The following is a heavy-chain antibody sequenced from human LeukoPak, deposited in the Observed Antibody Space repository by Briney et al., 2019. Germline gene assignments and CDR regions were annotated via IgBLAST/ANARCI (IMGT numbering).Heavy chain of an antibody. D-gene: IGHD1-26*01. Sequence: GGSLRLSCAASGFTFSSYSMNWVRQAPGKGLEWVSSISSSSYIYYADSVKGRFTISRDNAKNSLYLQMNSLRAEDTAVYYCARASGSYYLRFDYWGQGTLVTVSS. CDR3: ARASGSYYLRFDY. J-gene: IGHJ4*02. V-gene: IGHV3-21*01. CDR2: ISSSSYI. CDR1: GFTFSSYS.